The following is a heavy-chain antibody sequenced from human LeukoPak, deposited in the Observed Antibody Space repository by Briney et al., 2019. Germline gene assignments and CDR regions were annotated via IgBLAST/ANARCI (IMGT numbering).Heavy chain of an antibody. CDR3: ASCGGDCYSYAFDI. CDR1: GYTFTSYG. J-gene: IGHJ3*02. D-gene: IGHD2-21*02. Sequence: GASVKVSCKASGYTFTSYGISWVRQAPGQGLEWMGWISAYNGNTNYAQKLQGRVTMTTDTSTSTAYMELRSLRSDDTAVYYCASCGGDCYSYAFDIWGQGTMVTVSS. V-gene: IGHV1-18*01. CDR2: ISAYNGNT.